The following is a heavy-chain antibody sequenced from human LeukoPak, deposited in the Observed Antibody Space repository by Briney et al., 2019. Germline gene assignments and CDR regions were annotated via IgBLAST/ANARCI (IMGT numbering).Heavy chain of an antibody. CDR1: GFTLSSYS. CDR3: ARGRQNSGSYSDAFDI. J-gene: IGHJ3*02. V-gene: IGHV3-21*01. D-gene: IGHD1-26*01. CDR2: ISSSSIYI. Sequence: GGSLRLSCAASGFTLSSYSMHWVRQAPGKGLEWVSSISSSSIYIYYADSLKGRFTISRDNAKNSLYLQMNSMRGEDTAVYYCARGRQNSGSYSDAFDIWGQGTMVTVSS.